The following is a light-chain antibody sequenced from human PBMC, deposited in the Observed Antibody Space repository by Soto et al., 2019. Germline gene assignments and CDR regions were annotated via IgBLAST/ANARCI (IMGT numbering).Light chain of an antibody. CDR1: QSVSSN. CDR3: QQYHNWPPIT. CDR2: GAF. Sequence: EIVLTQSPATLSLSPGERATLSCRAGQSVSSNLAWYQQKPGQAPSLLIYGAFTRATGIPARFSGSGSGTEFTLTISSLQSEDFAVYYCQQYHNWPPITFGQGTRLEIK. J-gene: IGKJ5*01. V-gene: IGKV3-15*01.